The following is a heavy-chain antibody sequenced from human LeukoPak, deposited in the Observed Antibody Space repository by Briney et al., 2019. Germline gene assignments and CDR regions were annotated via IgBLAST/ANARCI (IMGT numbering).Heavy chain of an antibody. V-gene: IGHV4-34*01. CDR3: ARERAVAGLDY. CDR1: GGSFSGYY. D-gene: IGHD6-19*01. J-gene: IGHJ4*02. Sequence: PSETLSLTCAVYGGSFSGYYWSWIRQPPGMGLEWIGEINHSGSTNYNPSLKSRVTISVDTSKNQFSLKLSSGTAADTAVYYCARERAVAGLDYWGQGTLVTVSS. CDR2: INHSGST.